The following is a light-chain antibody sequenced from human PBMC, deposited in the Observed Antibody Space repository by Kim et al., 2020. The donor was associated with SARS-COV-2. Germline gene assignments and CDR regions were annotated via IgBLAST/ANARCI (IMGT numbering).Light chain of an antibody. CDR3: QQYYFQIT. CDR1: QGISSY. J-gene: IGKJ3*01. Sequence: AIRMTQSPSSFSASTGDRVTITCRASQGISSYLAWYQQKPGKAPKLLIYAASTLQSGVPSRFSGSGSGTDFTLTISCLQSEDFATYYCQQYYFQITFGPGTKVDIK. CDR2: AAS. V-gene: IGKV1-8*01.